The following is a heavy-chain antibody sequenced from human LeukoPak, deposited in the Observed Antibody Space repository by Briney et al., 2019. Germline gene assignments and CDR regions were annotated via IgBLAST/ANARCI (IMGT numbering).Heavy chain of an antibody. CDR3: ARIHGDYLFFDY. D-gene: IGHD4-17*01. CDR1: GGSISSGGYY. V-gene: IGHV4-31*03. Sequence: SETLSLTCTVSGGSISSGGYYWSWIRQHPGKGLEWIGYIYYSGSTYYNPSLKSRVTISVDTSKNQFSLKLSSVTAADTAVYYCARIHGDYLFFDYWAREPWSPSPQ. CDR2: IYYSGST. J-gene: IGHJ4*02.